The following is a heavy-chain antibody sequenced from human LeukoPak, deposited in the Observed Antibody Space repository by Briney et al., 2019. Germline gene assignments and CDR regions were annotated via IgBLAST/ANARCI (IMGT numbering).Heavy chain of an antibody. CDR1: GFTFSSYS. D-gene: IGHD2/OR15-2a*01. CDR3: AKSLFLRHLPYGMDV. CDR2: ISYDGSNK. Sequence: PGGSLRLSCATSGFTFSSYSMHWVRQAPGKGLEWVAVISYDGSNKYYADSVKGRFTISRDNSKNTLYLQMNSLRAEDTAVYYCAKSLFLRHLPYGMDVWGQGTTVTVSS. J-gene: IGHJ6*02. V-gene: IGHV3-30*18.